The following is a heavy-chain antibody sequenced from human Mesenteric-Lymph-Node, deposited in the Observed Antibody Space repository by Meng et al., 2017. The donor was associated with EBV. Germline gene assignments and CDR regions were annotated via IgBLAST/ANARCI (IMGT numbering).Heavy chain of an antibody. J-gene: IGHJ5*01. Sequence: QLQVQDSGPGLVNPSETLSLTCTVSGGSISNGNYYWGWIRQPPGKGLEWIGSIHYTETNYRSPSLKSRVTIFVDTSKNQLSLKLTSVTAADTAVYYCARHGYSNYLNWFDSWGQGTLVTVSS. D-gene: IGHD4-11*01. CDR2: IHYTETN. V-gene: IGHV4-39*01. CDR3: ARHGYSNYLNWFDS. CDR1: GGSISNGNYY.